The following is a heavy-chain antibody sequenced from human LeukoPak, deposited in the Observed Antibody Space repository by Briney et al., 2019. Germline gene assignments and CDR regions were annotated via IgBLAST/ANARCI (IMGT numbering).Heavy chain of an antibody. CDR3: ATLGYCSSTSCYGWDY. CDR1: GSTFSSYE. Sequence: GGSLRLSCAASGSTFSSYEMNWVRQAPGKGLEWVSYISSSGSTIYYADSVKGRFTISRDNAKNSLYLQMNSLRAEDTAVYYCATLGYCSSTSCYGWDYWGQGTLVTVSS. V-gene: IGHV3-48*03. CDR2: ISSSGSTI. J-gene: IGHJ4*02. D-gene: IGHD2-2*01.